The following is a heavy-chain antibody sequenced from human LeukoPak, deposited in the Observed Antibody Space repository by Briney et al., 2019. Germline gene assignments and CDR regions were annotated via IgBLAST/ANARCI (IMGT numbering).Heavy chain of an antibody. J-gene: IGHJ4*02. V-gene: IGHV3-7*05. CDR2: IKKDGGEK. Sequence: GGSLRLSCAASGFTFSRYWMSWVRQAPGKGLEWVANIKKDGGEKYYVDSVKGRFTISRDNAKNSLYLQMNSLRAEDTAVYNCARDATAPSFDYWGQGTLVTVSS. CDR1: GFTFSRYW. CDR3: ARDATAPSFDY. D-gene: IGHD2-2*01.